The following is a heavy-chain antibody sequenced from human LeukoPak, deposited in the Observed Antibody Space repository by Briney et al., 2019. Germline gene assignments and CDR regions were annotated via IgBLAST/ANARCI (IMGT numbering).Heavy chain of an antibody. CDR1: GFTVSSNY. J-gene: IGHJ3*02. CDR3: ARGRRVAVPGHDAFDI. V-gene: IGHV3-66*01. Sequence: PGGSLRLSRAASGFTVSSNYMSWVRQAPGKGLEWVSVIYSGGSTYYADSVKGRFTISRDNSKNTLYLQMNSLRAEDTAVYYCARGRRVAVPGHDAFDIWGQGTMVTVSS. CDR2: IYSGGST. D-gene: IGHD6-19*01.